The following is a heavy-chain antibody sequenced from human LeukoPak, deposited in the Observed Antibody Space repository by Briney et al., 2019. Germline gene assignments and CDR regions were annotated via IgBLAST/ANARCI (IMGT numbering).Heavy chain of an antibody. D-gene: IGHD6-19*01. Sequence: GGSLRLSCAASGFTFSSYGMHWVRQAPGKGLEWVAVISYDGSNKYYADSVKGRFTISRDNSKNTLYLQMNSLRAEDTALYYCAKGGIAVTWGQGTLVTVSS. J-gene: IGHJ5*02. V-gene: IGHV3-30*18. CDR3: AKGGIAVT. CDR1: GFTFSSYG. CDR2: ISYDGSNK.